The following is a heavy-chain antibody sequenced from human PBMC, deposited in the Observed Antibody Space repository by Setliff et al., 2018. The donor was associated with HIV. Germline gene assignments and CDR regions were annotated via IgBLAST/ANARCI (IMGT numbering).Heavy chain of an antibody. CDR1: GGSISSYY. J-gene: IGHJ6*02. CDR2: IYYSGST. Sequence: SETLSLTCTVSGGSISSYYWSWIRQPPGKGLEWIGYIYYSGSTNYNPSLKSRVTISVDTSKNQFSLKLSSVIDADTAVYYCARIFGDQGYYSGMDVRGQGTTVTVSS. D-gene: IGHD3-3*01. CDR3: ARIFGDQGYYSGMDV. V-gene: IGHV4-59*01.